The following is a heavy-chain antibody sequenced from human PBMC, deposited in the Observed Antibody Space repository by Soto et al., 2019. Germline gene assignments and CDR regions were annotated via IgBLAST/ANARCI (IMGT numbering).Heavy chain of an antibody. Sequence: ASVKVSRKASGYTFTSYDISWVRQAPGQGLEWMGWISTYNGNTNYAQKLQGRVTMTTDTSTSTAYMELRSLRSDDTAVYYCARGFRVAATRWWFDPWGQGTLVTVSS. CDR2: ISTYNGNT. D-gene: IGHD2-15*01. V-gene: IGHV1-18*01. CDR3: ARGFRVAATRWWFDP. J-gene: IGHJ5*02. CDR1: GYTFTSYD.